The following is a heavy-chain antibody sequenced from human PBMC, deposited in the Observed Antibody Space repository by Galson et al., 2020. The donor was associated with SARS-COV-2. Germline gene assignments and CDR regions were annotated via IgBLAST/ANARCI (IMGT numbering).Heavy chain of an antibody. J-gene: IGHJ5*02. V-gene: IGHV1-24*01. CDR1: GYTLTELS. Sequence: ASVTVSCKVSGYTLTELSMHWVRQAPGKGLEWMGGFDPEDGETIYAQKFQGRVTMTEDTSTDTAYMELSSLRFEDTAVYYCATAPPDYDSSGYHPGGWFDPWGQGTLVTVSS. CDR2: FDPEDGET. CDR3: ATAPPDYDSSGYHPGGWFDP. D-gene: IGHD3-22*01.